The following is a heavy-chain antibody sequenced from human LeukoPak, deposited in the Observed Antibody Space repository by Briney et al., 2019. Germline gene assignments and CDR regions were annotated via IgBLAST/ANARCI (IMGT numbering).Heavy chain of an antibody. D-gene: IGHD1-26*01. CDR3: ARAVGAFDY. J-gene: IGHJ4*02. V-gene: IGHV3-64*01. Sequence: GGSLRLSCAASGFTFSNYAMSWVRQAPGKGLEYVSAISSNGGSTYYANSVKGRFTISRDNSKNTLYLQMGSLRAEDMAVYYCARAVGAFDYWGQGTLVTVSS. CDR1: GFTFSNYA. CDR2: ISSNGGST.